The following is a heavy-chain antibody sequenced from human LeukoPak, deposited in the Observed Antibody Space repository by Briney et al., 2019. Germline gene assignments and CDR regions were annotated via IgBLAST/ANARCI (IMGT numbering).Heavy chain of an antibody. D-gene: IGHD6-13*01. CDR3: ARQAAAGYYYYYMDV. CDR1: GYTFTGYY. J-gene: IGHJ6*03. CDR2: IIPIFGTA. Sequence: SVKVSCKASGYTFTGYYMHWVRQAPGQGLEWMGGIIPIFGTANYAQKFQGRVTITTDESTSTAYMELSSLRSEDTAVYYCARQAAAGYYYYYMDVWGKGTTVTVSS. V-gene: IGHV1-69*05.